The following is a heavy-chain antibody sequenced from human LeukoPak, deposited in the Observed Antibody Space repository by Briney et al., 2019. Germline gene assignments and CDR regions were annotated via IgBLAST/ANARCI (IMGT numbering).Heavy chain of an antibody. V-gene: IGHV3-7*01. CDR1: GFTVSSDW. CDR2: IKREGNEK. CDR3: ATEGAYPIIPYDS. D-gene: IGHD3-3*01. J-gene: IGHJ5*01. Sequence: GRCLRLSRAPSGFTVSSDWINWVRQAPGRGREWVANIKREGNEKNYVHSVKGRFYISREHAKNSLYLKMDSLRAEHTAVYFCATEGAYPIIPYDSWGQGALVTVSS.